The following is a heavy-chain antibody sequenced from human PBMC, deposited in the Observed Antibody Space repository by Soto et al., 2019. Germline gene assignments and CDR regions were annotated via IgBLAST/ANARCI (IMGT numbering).Heavy chain of an antibody. V-gene: IGHV3-30-3*01. CDR2: ISYDGSNK. J-gene: IGHJ4*02. CDR1: GFTFSSYA. Sequence: QPGGSLRLSCAASGFTFSSYAMHWVRQAPGKGLEWVAVISYDGSNKYYADSVKGRFTISRDNSKNTLYLQMNSLRAEDTAVYYCARDKRGYNPPYVDYWGQG. D-gene: IGHD1-1*01. CDR3: ARDKRGYNPPYVDY.